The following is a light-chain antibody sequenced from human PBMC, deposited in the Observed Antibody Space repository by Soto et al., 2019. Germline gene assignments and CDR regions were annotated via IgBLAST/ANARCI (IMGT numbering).Light chain of an antibody. CDR2: GAS. V-gene: IGKV1-39*01. CDR3: QESSSTPYI. Sequence: DIQMTQSPSSLSASVGDRVTITCRASRTINNFLSWYQQKPGKPPKLLIYGASRLQSGVPSRFSGSGSGTDFILTISDLQTEDVAFYFCQESSSTPYIFGQRTKREVK. J-gene: IGKJ2*01. CDR1: RTINNF.